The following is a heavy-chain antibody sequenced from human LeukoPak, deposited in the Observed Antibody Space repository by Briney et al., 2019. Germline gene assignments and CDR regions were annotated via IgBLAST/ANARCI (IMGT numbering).Heavy chain of an antibody. J-gene: IGHJ4*02. V-gene: IGHV3-11*01. CDR1: GFTFSDYY. CDR2: ISSSASTI. D-gene: IGHD2-2*02. CDR3: ARMDPEGDCSSTSCYTGYYFDY. Sequence: PGGSLRLSCAASGFTFSDYYMNWIRQAPGKGLEWVSIISSSASTIHYADSVKGRFTISRDNAKNSLYLQMNSLRAEDTAVYYCARMDPEGDCSSTSCYTGYYFDYWGQGTLVTVSS.